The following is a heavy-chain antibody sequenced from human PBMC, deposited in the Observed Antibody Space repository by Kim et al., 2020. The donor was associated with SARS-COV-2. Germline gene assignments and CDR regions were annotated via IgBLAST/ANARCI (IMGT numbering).Heavy chain of an antibody. CDR1: GFTFSTYS. J-gene: IGHJ4*02. CDR3: ARGDFYVGGGCPTHFDY. Sequence: PGGSLRLSCAASGFTFSTYSMHWVRQAPGKGLEWVAVLSYDGSNRYYADSVKGRFTISRDNSKNTLYLQMNSLRAEDTAVYFCARGDFYVGGGCPTHFDYWGQGTLVTVSS. V-gene: IGHV3-30-3*01. CDR2: LSYDGSNR. D-gene: IGHD2-21*01.